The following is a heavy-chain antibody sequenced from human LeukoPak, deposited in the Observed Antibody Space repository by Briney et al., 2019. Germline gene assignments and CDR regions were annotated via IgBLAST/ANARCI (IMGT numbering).Heavy chain of an antibody. Sequence: SETLSLICTVSGGSISSYYWSWIRQPAGKGLEWIGRIYTSGSTNYNPSLKSRVTMSVDTSKNQFSLKLSSVTAADTAVYYCARGGYYGSGNDFRFDPWGQGTLVTVSS. D-gene: IGHD3-10*01. J-gene: IGHJ5*02. CDR1: GGSISSYY. CDR2: IYTSGST. CDR3: ARGGYYGSGNDFRFDP. V-gene: IGHV4-4*07.